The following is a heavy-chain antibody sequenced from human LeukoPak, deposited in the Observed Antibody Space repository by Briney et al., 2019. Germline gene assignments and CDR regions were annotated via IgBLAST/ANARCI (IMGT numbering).Heavy chain of an antibody. CDR3: ARHTAAAGRYYYYYYYMDV. J-gene: IGHJ6*03. CDR1: GGSISSYY. Sequence: SETLSLTCTVSGGSISSYYWSWIRQPPGKGLEWIGYIYTRGSTNYNPSLKSRVTISVDTSKNQFSLKLSSVTAADTAVYYCARHTAAAGRYYYYYYYMDVWGKGTTVTVSS. V-gene: IGHV4-4*09. CDR2: IYTRGST. D-gene: IGHD6-13*01.